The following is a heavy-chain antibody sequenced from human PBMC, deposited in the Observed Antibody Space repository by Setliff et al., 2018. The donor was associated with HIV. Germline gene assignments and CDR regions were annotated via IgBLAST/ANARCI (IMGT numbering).Heavy chain of an antibody. J-gene: IGHJ6*03. V-gene: IGHV1-18*01. CDR2: IDSNNGNR. CDR1: GYSLSTYA. Sequence: ASVKVSCKASGYSLSTYAISWVRQAPGQGLEWMGWIDSNNGNRNFAQKFRGRVTMTTDISTNTAYMEVRSLSFDDTAVYYCARLTADRTNYYYYMDVWVKGTTVTVSS. CDR3: ARLTADRTNYYYYMDV. D-gene: IGHD2-8*01.